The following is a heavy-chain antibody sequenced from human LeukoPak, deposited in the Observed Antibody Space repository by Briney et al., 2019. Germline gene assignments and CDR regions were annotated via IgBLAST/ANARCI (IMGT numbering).Heavy chain of an antibody. CDR2: ISYRGST. CDR1: GGSISSDDYY. V-gene: IGHV4-30-4*01. Sequence: SETLSLTCSVSGGSISSDDYYWSWIRQPPGKGLEWIGYISYRGSTYYNPSLKNRVTISLDTSRNWFSLKLSSVTAADTAVYYCARESPYEGYAMDVWGQGTTVTVSS. CDR3: ARESPYEGYAMDV. J-gene: IGHJ6*02. D-gene: IGHD2-8*01.